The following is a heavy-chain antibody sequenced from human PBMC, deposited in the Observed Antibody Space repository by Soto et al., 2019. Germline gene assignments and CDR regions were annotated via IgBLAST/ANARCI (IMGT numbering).Heavy chain of an antibody. D-gene: IGHD1-7*01. V-gene: IGHV4-39*01. CDR3: ARHHACGTTVCYYYYGMDV. J-gene: IGHJ6*02. CDR1: GGSMSSSSYY. CDR2: IYYSGST. Sequence: QLQLQEWGPGLVRPSETLSLTCTVSGGSMSSSSYYWGWIRQPPGKGLEWIGSIYYSGSTYYNPSLKSRVTISVDTSKIQFSLKLSSVTAADTAVYYCARHHACGTTVCYYYYGMDVWGQGTTVTVSS.